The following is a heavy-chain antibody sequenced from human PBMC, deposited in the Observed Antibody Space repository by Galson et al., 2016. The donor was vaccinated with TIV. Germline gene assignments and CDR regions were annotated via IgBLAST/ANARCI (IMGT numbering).Heavy chain of an antibody. CDR3: AKDIHGSADWSRPSMSDY. Sequence: SCAASEFVFSSFWMTWVRQAPGKGLEWVANIKQDGSEKYYVDSVKGRFTISRDNAKNSMYLQMHSLRVEDTAVYYCAKDIHGSADWSRPSMSDYWGRGTLVTVSS. D-gene: IGHD1-26*01. V-gene: IGHV3-7*03. CDR2: IKQDGSEK. J-gene: IGHJ4*01. CDR1: EFVFSSFW.